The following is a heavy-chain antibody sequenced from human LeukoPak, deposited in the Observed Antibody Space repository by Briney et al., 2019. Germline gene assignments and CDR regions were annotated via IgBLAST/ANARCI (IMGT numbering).Heavy chain of an antibody. Sequence: SGGSLRLSCAISGFTFTSYAMSWVRQAPGKGLEWVSSISDSGGRTDYADSVKGRFTISRDNSRNTLFLQMSSLRAEDTAVYYCAKDSAVVPSAPYGMDVWGQGTTVTVSS. CDR3: AKDSAVVPSAPYGMDV. J-gene: IGHJ6*02. CDR2: ISDSGGRT. CDR1: GFTFTSYA. V-gene: IGHV3-23*01. D-gene: IGHD2-2*01.